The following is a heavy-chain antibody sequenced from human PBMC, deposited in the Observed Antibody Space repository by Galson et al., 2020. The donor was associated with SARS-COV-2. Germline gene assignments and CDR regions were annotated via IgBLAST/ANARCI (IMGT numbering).Heavy chain of an antibody. D-gene: IGHD3-22*01. CDR1: GFTFSSYD. V-gene: IGHV3-48*03. Sequence: GGSLRLSCAASGFTFSSYDMNWVRQAPGKGLEWVSYISSSGSTIYYADSVKGRFTISRDNAKNSLYLQMNSLRAEDTAVYYCARGGGTMIVVANNLDDWGQGTLVTVSS. CDR3: ARGGGTMIVVANNLDD. J-gene: IGHJ4*02. CDR2: ISSSGSTI.